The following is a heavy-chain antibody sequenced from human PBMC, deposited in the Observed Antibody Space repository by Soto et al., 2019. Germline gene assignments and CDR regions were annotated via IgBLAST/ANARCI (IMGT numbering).Heavy chain of an antibody. V-gene: IGHV2-5*02. D-gene: IGHD3-3*01. Sequence: QITLKESGPTLVKPTQTLTLTCTFSGFSLSTRGVGVGWIRQPPGKALEWLALIYWDDDERYSPSLKSRLTIPKNTPKNQVVLTRSNMDPVDTATYYGAHDHYDSRGGFDPWGQGTRVTVSS. CDR2: IYWDDDE. CDR3: AHDHYDSRGGFDP. CDR1: GFSLSTRGVG. J-gene: IGHJ5*02.